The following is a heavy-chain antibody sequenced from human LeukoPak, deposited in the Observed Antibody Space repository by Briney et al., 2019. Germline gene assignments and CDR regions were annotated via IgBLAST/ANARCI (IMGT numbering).Heavy chain of an antibody. J-gene: IGHJ4*02. Sequence: SVKVSCKASGGTFSSYAISWVRQAPGQGLEWMGRIIPIFGTANYAQKFQGRVTITTDESTSTAYMGLSSLRSEDTAVYYCARSGSIAARFDYWGQGTLVTVSS. V-gene: IGHV1-69*05. CDR3: ARSGSIAARFDY. CDR2: IIPIFGTA. CDR1: GGTFSSYA. D-gene: IGHD6-6*01.